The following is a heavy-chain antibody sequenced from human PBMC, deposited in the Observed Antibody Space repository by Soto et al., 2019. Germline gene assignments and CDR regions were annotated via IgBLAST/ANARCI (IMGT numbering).Heavy chain of an antibody. J-gene: IGHJ3*02. CDR3: AKATATGGGAFDI. V-gene: IGHV3-74*01. CDR2: ISDDGTTT. D-gene: IGHD2-8*02. CDR1: GFTFSMYW. Sequence: PGGSLRLSCVVSGFTFSMYWMHWVRQVPGQSPFWVSRISDDGTTTNYADSVRGRFTISRDNSKNTVFLQMNSLTAGDTAVYYCAKATATGGGAFDICGQGTMVTVSS.